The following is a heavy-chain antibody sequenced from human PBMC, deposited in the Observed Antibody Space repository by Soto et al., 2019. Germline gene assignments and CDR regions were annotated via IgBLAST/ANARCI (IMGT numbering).Heavy chain of an antibody. V-gene: IGHV1-3*01. CDR1: GYTFTSYA. Sequence: ASVKVSCKASGYTFTSYAMHWVRQAPGQRLEWMGWINAGNGNTKYSQKFQGRVTITRDTSASTAYMELSSLRSEDTAVYYCARDYYDSSGYSYYFDYWGQGTLVTVSS. J-gene: IGHJ4*02. CDR3: ARDYYDSSGYSYYFDY. CDR2: INAGNGNT. D-gene: IGHD3-22*01.